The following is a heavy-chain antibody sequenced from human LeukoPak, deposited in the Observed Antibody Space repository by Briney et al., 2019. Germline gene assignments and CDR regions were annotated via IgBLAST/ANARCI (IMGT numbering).Heavy chain of an antibody. J-gene: IGHJ4*02. CDR2: ISYDGSNK. V-gene: IGHV3-30*04. Sequence: GRSLRLSCAASGFTFSSYAMHWVRQAPGKGLEWVAVISYDGSNKYYADSVKGRFTISRDNSKNTLYLQMNSLRAEDTAVYYCAREPGSTVTPNYFDYWGQGTLVTVSS. CDR1: GFTFSSYA. D-gene: IGHD4-17*01. CDR3: AREPGSTVTPNYFDY.